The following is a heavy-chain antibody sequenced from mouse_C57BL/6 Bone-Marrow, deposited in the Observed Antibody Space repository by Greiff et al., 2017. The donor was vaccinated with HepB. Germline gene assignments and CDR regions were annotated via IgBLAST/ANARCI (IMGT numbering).Heavy chain of an antibody. CDR2: IHPSDSDT. V-gene: IGHV1-74*01. CDR1: GYTFTSYW. J-gene: IGHJ3*01. CDR3: AIGAAQAPGEFAY. D-gene: IGHD3-2*02. Sequence: QVQLQQPGAELVKPGASVKVSCKASGYTFTSYWMHWVKQRPGQGLEWIGRIHPSDSDTNYNQKFKGKATLTVDKSSSTAYMQLSSLTSEDSAVYYWAIGAAQAPGEFAYGGQGTLVTVSA.